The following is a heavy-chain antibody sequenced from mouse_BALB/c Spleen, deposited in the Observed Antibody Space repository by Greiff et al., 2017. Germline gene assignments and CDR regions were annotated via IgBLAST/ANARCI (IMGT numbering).Heavy chain of an antibody. CDR2: IYPGDGDT. Sequence: QVQLQQSGPELVKPGASVKISCKASGYAFSSSWMNWVKQRPGQGLEWIGRIYPGDGDTNYNGKFKGKATLTADKSSSTAYMQLSSLTSVDSAVYFCARRKLGLEYFDYWGQGTTLTVSS. CDR3: ARRKLGLEYFDY. D-gene: IGHD3-1*01. J-gene: IGHJ2*01. CDR1: GYAFSSSW. V-gene: IGHV1-82*01.